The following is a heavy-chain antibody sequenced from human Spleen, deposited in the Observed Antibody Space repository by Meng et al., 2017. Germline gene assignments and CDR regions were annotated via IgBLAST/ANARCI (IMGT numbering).Heavy chain of an antibody. CDR3: AGNWGAGFDY. CDR1: GFTFSSYA. J-gene: IGHJ4*02. CDR2: VSTNGDST. D-gene: IGHD3-16*01. Sequence: GGSLRLSCAASGFTFSSYAMHWVRQAPGKRLEYVSAVSTNGDSTYYADSVKGRFTISRDNSKNTLYLQMGSLRVEDTAVYYCAGNWGAGFDYWGQGTLVTVSS. V-gene: IGHV3-64*02.